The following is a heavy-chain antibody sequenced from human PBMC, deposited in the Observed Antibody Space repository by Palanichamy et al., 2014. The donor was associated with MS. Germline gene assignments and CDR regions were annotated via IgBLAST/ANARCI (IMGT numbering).Heavy chain of an antibody. Sequence: EVQLLEVWGRAWYRPGGSLRLSCAASGFTFSSYAMSWVRQAPGKGLEWVSAISGSGGSTYYADSVKGRFTISRDNSKNTLYLQMNSLRAEDTAVYYCAKDTVGATLNWFDPWGQGTLVTVSS. D-gene: IGHD1-26*01. CDR3: AKDTVGATLNWFDP. CDR2: ISGSGGST. J-gene: IGHJ5*02. CDR1: GFTFSSYA. V-gene: IGHV3-23*01.